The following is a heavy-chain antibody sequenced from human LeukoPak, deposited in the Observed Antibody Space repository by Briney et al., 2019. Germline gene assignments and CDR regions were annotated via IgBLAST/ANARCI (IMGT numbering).Heavy chain of an antibody. CDR1: GGSFSGYY. CDR2: INHSGST. CDR3: AGYYYGSGMVY. Sequence: SETLSLTCAVYGGSFSGYYWSWIRQPPGKGLEWTGEINHSGSTNYNPSLKSRVTISVDTPKNQFSLKLSSVTAADTAVYYCAGYYYGSGMVYWGQGTLVTVSS. D-gene: IGHD3-10*01. V-gene: IGHV4-34*01. J-gene: IGHJ4*02.